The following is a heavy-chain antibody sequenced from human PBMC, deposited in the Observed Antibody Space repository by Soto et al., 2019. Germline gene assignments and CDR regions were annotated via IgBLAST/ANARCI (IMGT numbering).Heavy chain of an antibody. CDR2: IYYDGSNK. V-gene: IGHV3-33*01. Sequence: PGGSLRLSCAASGFTFSSYGMHWVRQAPGKGLEWVAGIYYDGSNKNYADSVKGRFTISRDNAKNTLYLQMNSLRAEDTAVYYCARDNKGFDYWGPGTLVTVSS. CDR1: GFTFSSYG. J-gene: IGHJ4*02. CDR3: ARDNKGFDY.